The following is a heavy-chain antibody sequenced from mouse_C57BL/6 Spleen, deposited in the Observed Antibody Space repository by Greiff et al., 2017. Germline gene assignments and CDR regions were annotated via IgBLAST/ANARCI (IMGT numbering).Heavy chain of an antibody. CDR3: ARQEITTVVAFDY. J-gene: IGHJ2*01. CDR2: FDPSDSYT. D-gene: IGHD1-1*01. Sequence: QVQLQQPGAELVMPGASVKLSCKASGYTFTSYWMHWVKQRPGQGLEWIGEFDPSDSYTNYNQKFKGKSTLTVDKSSSTAYMQLSSLTSEDSAVYYCARQEITTVVAFDYWGQGTTLTVSS. CDR1: GYTFTSYW. V-gene: IGHV1-69*01.